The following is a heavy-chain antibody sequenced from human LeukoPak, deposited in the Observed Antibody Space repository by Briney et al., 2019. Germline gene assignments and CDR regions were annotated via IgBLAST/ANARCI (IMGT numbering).Heavy chain of an antibody. CDR2: IYTSGST. CDR3: ARDCSSTSCYYYYGMDV. CDR1: GGSISNYY. D-gene: IGHD2-2*01. V-gene: IGHV4-4*07. Sequence: PSETLSLTCTVSGGSISNYYWSWIRQPAGKGLEWIGRIYTSGSTNYNPSLKGRVTMSVDTSKNQFSLKLSSVTAADTAVYYCARDCSSTSCYYYYGMDVWGQGTTVTVSS. J-gene: IGHJ6*02.